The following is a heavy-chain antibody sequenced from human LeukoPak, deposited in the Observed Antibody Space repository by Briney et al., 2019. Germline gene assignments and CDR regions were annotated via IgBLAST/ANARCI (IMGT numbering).Heavy chain of an antibody. CDR1: GFTFSSYA. CDR2: ISGSGGST. CDR3: AKVIGPPYYYYGMDV. Sequence: GGSLRLSCAASGFTFSSYAMHWVRQAPGKGLEWVSAISGSGGSTYYADSVKGRFTISRDNSKNTLYLQMNSLRAEDTAVYYCAKVIGPPYYYYGMDVWGQGTTVTVSS. V-gene: IGHV3-23*01. J-gene: IGHJ6*02.